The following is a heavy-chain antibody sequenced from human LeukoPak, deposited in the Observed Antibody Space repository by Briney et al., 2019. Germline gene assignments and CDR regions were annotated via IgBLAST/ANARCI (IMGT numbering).Heavy chain of an antibody. CDR1: GFTFSSYD. CDR2: IGSAGDT. Sequence: PGGSLRLSCAASGFTFSSYDMHWVRQATGKGLEWVSAIGSAGDTYYPGSVKGRFTISRENAKNSLYLQMNSLRAEDMALYYCAKDMGATIGYYFDYWGQGTLVTVSS. CDR3: AKDMGATIGYYFDY. V-gene: IGHV3-13*01. J-gene: IGHJ4*02. D-gene: IGHD1-26*01.